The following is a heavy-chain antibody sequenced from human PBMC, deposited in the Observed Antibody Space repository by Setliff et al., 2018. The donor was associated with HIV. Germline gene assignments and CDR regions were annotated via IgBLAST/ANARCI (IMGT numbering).Heavy chain of an antibody. CDR3: ARPYENNSGPDY. Sequence: ASVKVSCKPSGFTFTGYYLHWVRQAPGQGLEWMGWINPNNGDTNYEQRFQGRVTMTRDTPITTVYMVLNRLTPGDTAVYYCARPYENNSGPDYWGQGTPVTVSS. D-gene: IGHD7-27*01. J-gene: IGHJ4*02. V-gene: IGHV1-2*02. CDR1: GFTFTGYY. CDR2: INPNNGDT.